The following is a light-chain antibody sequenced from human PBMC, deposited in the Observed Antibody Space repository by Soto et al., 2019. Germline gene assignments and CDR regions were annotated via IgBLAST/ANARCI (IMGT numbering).Light chain of an antibody. CDR3: QQYGSTPWA. V-gene: IGKV3-20*01. Sequence: IVLTQSPGTLSLSPGERATLSCRASQSVGSNFLAWYQQKRGQAPRILIYAASNRASGIPDRFSGSGSGSDLALTISRLEPEDFAVYYCQQYGSTPWAFVQGTRVEI. J-gene: IGKJ1*01. CDR1: QSVGSNF. CDR2: AAS.